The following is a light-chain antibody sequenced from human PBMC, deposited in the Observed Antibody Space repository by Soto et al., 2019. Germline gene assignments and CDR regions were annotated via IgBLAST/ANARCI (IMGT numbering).Light chain of an antibody. CDR1: SSNIGDNY. V-gene: IGLV1-47*01. CDR2: RNT. CDR3: ATWDDNLRGPI. J-gene: IGLJ2*01. Sequence: QSVLTQPPSTSGTPGQRVTISCSGSSSNIGDNYVYWYQQVPGTAPQVLIYRNTQRPSGVPDRFSGFKSGTSASLAISGLRSEDEADYYCATWDDNLRGPIFGGGTKLTVL.